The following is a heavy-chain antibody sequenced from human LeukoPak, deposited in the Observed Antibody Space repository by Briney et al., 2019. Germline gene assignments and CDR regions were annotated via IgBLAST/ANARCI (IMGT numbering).Heavy chain of an antibody. J-gene: IGHJ4*02. V-gene: IGHV3-15*01. CDR3: STGAGNYHSRFDY. CDR2: IKSKTDGGTT. D-gene: IGHD1-7*01. Sequence: GGSLRLSCAASGFTFSNAWMTWVRRAPGKGLEWVGRIKSKTDGGTTDYAAPVKGRFTISRDDSKNTLYLQMNNLKTEDTAVYYCSTGAGNYHSRFDYWGQGTLATVSS. CDR1: GFTFSNAW.